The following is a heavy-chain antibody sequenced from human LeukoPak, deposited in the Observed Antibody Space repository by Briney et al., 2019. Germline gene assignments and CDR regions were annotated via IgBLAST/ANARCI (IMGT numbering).Heavy chain of an antibody. J-gene: IGHJ4*02. CDR1: GYTFTGYD. V-gene: IGHV1-8*01. D-gene: IGHD3-10*01. CDR2: MNPNSGNT. CDR3: ARGRLKGESLQN. Sequence: ASVKVSCKASGYTFTGYDINWVRQATGQGLEWMGWMNPNSGNTGYAQKFQGRVTMTRNTSISTAYMELSSLRSEDTAVYYCARGRLKGESLQNWGQGTLVTVSS.